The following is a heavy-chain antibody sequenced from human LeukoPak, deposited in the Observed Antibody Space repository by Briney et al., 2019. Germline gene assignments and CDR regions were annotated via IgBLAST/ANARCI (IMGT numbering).Heavy chain of an antibody. CDR1: GGSISSSSYY. V-gene: IGHV4-39*01. CDR2: IYYGGST. J-gene: IGHJ6*02. CDR3: TRRASSSWYYYYGMDV. D-gene: IGHD6-13*01. Sequence: PETLSLTCTVSGGSISSSSYYWGWIRQPPGKGLEWIGSIYYGGSTYYNPSLKSRVTISVDTSKNQFSLKLSSVTAADTAVYYCTRRASSSWYYYYGMDVWGQGTTVTVSS.